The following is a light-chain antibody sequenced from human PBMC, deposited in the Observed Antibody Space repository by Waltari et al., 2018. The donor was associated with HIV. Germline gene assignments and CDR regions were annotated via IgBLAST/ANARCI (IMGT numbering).Light chain of an antibody. CDR3: QHYDNWSRT. CDR1: QNVGNN. Sequence: EVVVTQTQAALSVFPGKAGTPSCTPSQNVGNNVAWYQKKLGQAPRLLIYGASTRATGVPGKFGGSGSGTEFNFTIASLQAEDSAVYYCQHYDNWSRTFGPGTTVEI. V-gene: IGKV3-15*01. CDR2: GAS. J-gene: IGKJ1*01.